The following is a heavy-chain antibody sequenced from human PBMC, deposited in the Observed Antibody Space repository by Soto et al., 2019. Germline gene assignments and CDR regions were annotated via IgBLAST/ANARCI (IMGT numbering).Heavy chain of an antibody. V-gene: IGHV4-34*01. Sequence: QVQLQQWGAGLLKPSETLSLTCAVYGGSFSGYYWSWIRQPPGKGLEWIGEINHSGSTNYNPSLKSRVTISVDTSKNQFSLKLSSVTAADTAVYYCARGLRDRALGYWGQGTLVTVSS. CDR1: GGSFSGYY. CDR3: ARGLRDRALGY. J-gene: IGHJ4*02. CDR2: INHSGST.